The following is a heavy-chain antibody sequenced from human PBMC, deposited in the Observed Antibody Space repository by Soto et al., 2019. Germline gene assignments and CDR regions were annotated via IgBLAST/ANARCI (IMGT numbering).Heavy chain of an antibody. CDR3: ARVRAGCSATSCYLDP. CDR1: GGSISSYY. J-gene: IGHJ5*02. Sequence: NPSETLSLTCTVSGGSISSYYWSWIRQPPGKGLEWIGYISHSGTTYYNPSLKSRVDISIDRSKNQFSLKLSSVTAADTAVYYCARVRAGCSATSCYLDPWGQGTLVTVSS. D-gene: IGHD2-2*01. V-gene: IGHV4-59*12. CDR2: ISHSGTT.